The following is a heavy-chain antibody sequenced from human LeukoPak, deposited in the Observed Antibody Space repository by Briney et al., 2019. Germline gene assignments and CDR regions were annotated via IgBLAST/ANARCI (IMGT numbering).Heavy chain of an antibody. CDR1: GYTFTSYD. D-gene: IGHD1-20*01. CDR3: ARKGITGNYYYYGMDV. Sequence: ASVKVSCKASGYTFTSYDINWVRQATRQGLEWMGWMNPNSGNTGYAQKFQGRVTMTRNTSISTAYMELSSLRSEDTAVYYCARKGITGNYYYYGMDVWGQGTTVTVSS. V-gene: IGHV1-8*01. CDR2: MNPNSGNT. J-gene: IGHJ6*02.